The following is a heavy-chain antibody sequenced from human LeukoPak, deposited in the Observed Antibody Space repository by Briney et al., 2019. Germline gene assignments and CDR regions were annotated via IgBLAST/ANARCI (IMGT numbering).Heavy chain of an antibody. Sequence: PGGSQRLSCAASGFTFSNYNMNWVRQAPGKGLEWVSFISSSSYYIYYADSVKGRFTISRDNAKNSLYLQMNSVRAEDTAVYYCARWGSAGDSWGQGTLVTVSS. V-gene: IGHV3-21*01. CDR2: ISSSSYYI. CDR3: ARWGSAGDS. J-gene: IGHJ4*02. D-gene: IGHD2-15*01. CDR1: GFTFSNYN.